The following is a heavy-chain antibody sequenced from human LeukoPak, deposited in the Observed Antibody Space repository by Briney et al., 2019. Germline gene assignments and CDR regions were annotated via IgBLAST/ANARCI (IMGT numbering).Heavy chain of an antibody. CDR3: ARDGGWELLHAFDI. V-gene: IGHV4-4*08. J-gene: IGHJ3*02. CDR1: GGSISSTYS. D-gene: IGHD1-26*01. Sequence: SETLSLTCTVSGGSISSTYSWGWIRQPPGKGLEWIGRIYTSGSTSYNPSLKSRVTISVDTSKNQFSLKLSFVTAADTAVYYCARDGGWELLHAFDIWGQGTMVTVSS. CDR2: IYTSGST.